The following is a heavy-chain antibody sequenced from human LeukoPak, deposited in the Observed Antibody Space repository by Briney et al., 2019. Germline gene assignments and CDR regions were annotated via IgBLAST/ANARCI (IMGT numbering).Heavy chain of an antibody. Sequence: GGSLRLSCAVSGFTFSDYYMSWIRQAPGKGLEWVSYISSSGDTIYYADSVKGRFTISRDNAKNSLYLQMNSLRAEDTAVYYCAKVEDSSGYAYGGDAFDIWGQGTMVTVSS. CDR1: GFTFSDYY. CDR3: AKVEDSSGYAYGGDAFDI. J-gene: IGHJ3*02. D-gene: IGHD3-22*01. V-gene: IGHV3-11*01. CDR2: ISSSGDTI.